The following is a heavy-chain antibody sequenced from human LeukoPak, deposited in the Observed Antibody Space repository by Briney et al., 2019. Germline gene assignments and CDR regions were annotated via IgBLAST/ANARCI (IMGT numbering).Heavy chain of an antibody. CDR2: IYYSGST. J-gene: IGHJ4*02. CDR1: GGSISSYY. Sequence: SETLPLTCTVSGGSISSYYWSWIRQPPGKGLEWIGYIYYSGSTNYNPSLKSRVTISVDTSKNQFSLKLSSVTAADTAVYYCARAPGVRGDPYFDYWGQGTLVTVSS. D-gene: IGHD3-10*01. V-gene: IGHV4-59*01. CDR3: ARAPGVRGDPYFDY.